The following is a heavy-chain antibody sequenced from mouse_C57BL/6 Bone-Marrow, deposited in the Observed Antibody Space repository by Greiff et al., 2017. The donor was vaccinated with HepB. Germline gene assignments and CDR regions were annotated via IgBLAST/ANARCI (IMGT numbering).Heavy chain of an antibody. CDR1: GYTFTDYY. J-gene: IGHJ3*01. Sequence: EVQLQQSGPELVKPGASVKISCKASGYTFTDYYMNWVKQSHGKSLEWIGDINPNNGGTSYSQKFKGKATLTVDKSSSTAYMELRSLTSEDSAVYYCARGLRAWFAYWGQGTLVTVSA. V-gene: IGHV1-26*01. D-gene: IGHD1-1*01. CDR2: INPNNGGT. CDR3: ARGLRAWFAY.